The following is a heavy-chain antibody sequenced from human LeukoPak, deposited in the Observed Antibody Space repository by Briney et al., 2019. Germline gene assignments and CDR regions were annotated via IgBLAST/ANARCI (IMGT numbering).Heavy chain of an antibody. CDR2: IYHSGST. Sequence: SETLSLTCTVSGYSISSAYYWGWIRQPPGKGLEWIGSIYHSGSTYYNPSLKSRVTISLDMSKSQFSLRLSSVTAADTAVYYCARATTSIAAAAGDVWGKGTTVTVSS. CDR1: GYSISSAYY. CDR3: ARATTSIAAAAGDV. J-gene: IGHJ6*04. V-gene: IGHV4-38-2*02. D-gene: IGHD6-13*01.